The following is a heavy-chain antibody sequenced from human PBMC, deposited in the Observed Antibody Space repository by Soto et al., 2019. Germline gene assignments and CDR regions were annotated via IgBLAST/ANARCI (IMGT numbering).Heavy chain of an antibody. J-gene: IGHJ5*02. CDR1: GFSLSTSGVG. CDR3: AHTVPGFDWLLNWFDP. V-gene: IGHV2-5*02. CDR2: IYWDDDK. D-gene: IGHD3-9*01. Sequence: SGPTLVNPTQTLTLTCTFSGFSLSTSGVGVGWIRQPPGKALEWLALIYWDDDKRYSPSLKSRLTITKDTSKNQVVLTMTNMDPVDTATYYCAHTVPGFDWLLNWFDPWGQGTLVTVSS.